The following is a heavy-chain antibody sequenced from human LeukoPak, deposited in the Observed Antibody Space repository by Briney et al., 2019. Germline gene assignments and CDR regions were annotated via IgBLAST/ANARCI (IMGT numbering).Heavy chain of an antibody. CDR1: GGTFSSYA. D-gene: IGHD5-24*01. CDR2: IIPIFGTA. Sequence: SVKVSCKASGGTFSSYAISWVRQAPGQGLEWMGGIIPIFGTANYAQKFQGRVTITADESTSTAYMELSSLRSEDTAVYYCARHPEMATTTFDYWGQGTLVTVSS. CDR3: ARHPEMATTTFDY. V-gene: IGHV1-69*13. J-gene: IGHJ4*02.